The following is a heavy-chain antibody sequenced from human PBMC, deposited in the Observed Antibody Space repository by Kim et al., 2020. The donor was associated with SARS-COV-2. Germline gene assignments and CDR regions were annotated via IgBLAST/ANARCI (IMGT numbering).Heavy chain of an antibody. J-gene: IGHJ5*02. V-gene: IGHV3-53*01. CDR3: ATSRAGYNWLDP. CDR2: IYTGGST. CDR1: GFTVSSNY. Sequence: GGSLRLSCAVSGFTVSSNYMTWVRQAPGKGLEWVSVIYTGGSTYYADSVKGRFTISRDNSKNTLYLQMNSLGDEDTAVYYCATSRAGYNWLDPWGQGTLVTVSS. D-gene: IGHD6-19*01.